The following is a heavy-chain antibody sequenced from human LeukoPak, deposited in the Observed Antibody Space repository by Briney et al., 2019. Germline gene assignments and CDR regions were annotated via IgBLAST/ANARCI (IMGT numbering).Heavy chain of an antibody. D-gene: IGHD6-6*01. J-gene: IGHJ5*02. CDR3: ARGTIAAADYFDP. V-gene: IGHV5-51*01. Sequence: GESLKISCKGSGYSFTSYWIGWVRQMPGKGLEWMGIIYPADSDTRYNPSFQGQVTFSADKSISTAYLHWSSLQASDTAMYYCARGTIAAADYFDPWGQGTLVTVSS. CDR1: GYSFTSYW. CDR2: IYPADSDT.